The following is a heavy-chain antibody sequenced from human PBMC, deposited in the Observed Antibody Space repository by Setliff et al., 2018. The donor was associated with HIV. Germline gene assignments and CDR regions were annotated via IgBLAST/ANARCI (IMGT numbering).Heavy chain of an antibody. Sequence: SETLSLTCAVYGGSFSGYYWTWIRQPPGRGLEWIGEIIHSGGTNYNRSLKSRVTISVDTSKNQFSLNLSSVTAADKAVYYCARGGFGVVGAIDYWSQGTLVTVSS. CDR2: IIHSGGT. J-gene: IGHJ4*02. D-gene: IGHD2-15*01. V-gene: IGHV4-34*01. CDR3: ARGGFGVVGAIDY. CDR1: GGSFSGYY.